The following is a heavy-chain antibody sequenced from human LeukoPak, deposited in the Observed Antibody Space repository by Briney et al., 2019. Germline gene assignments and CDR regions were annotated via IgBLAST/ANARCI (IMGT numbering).Heavy chain of an antibody. D-gene: IGHD3-10*01. CDR2: ISGDSDYT. Sequence: GRSLRLSCAASGFTFDDYAMHWVRQAPGMGLEWVSLISGDSDYTYYADSVKGRFTISRDNSKNSLYLQMNTLRTEDNALYYCAKGHGSRTGDFEYWGQGTLVTVSS. V-gene: IGHV3-43*02. CDR1: GFTFDDYA. J-gene: IGHJ4*02. CDR3: AKGHGSRTGDFEY.